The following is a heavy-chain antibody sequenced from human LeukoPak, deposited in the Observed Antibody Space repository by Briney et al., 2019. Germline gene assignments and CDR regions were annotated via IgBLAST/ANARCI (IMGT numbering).Heavy chain of an antibody. CDR3: ARPVGLAAFDI. CDR2: MNPNSGDT. Sequence: ASVKVSCRASGYTFTNYDINWVRQATGQGLEWMGWMNPNSGDTGYVQKFQGRVTMTRDTSTSTAYMELSSLRSEDTAVYYCARPVGLAAFDIWGQGTMVTVSS. D-gene: IGHD1-26*01. CDR1: GYTFTNYD. V-gene: IGHV1-8*01. J-gene: IGHJ3*02.